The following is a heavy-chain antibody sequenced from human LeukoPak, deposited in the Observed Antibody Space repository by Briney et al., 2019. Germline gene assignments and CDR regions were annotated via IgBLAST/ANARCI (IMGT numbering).Heavy chain of an antibody. V-gene: IGHV3-48*03. D-gene: IGHD2-2*01. CDR1: GFTFSSYE. Sequence: GGSLRLSCAASGFTFSSYEMNWVRQAPGKGLEWVSYISSSGSTIYYADSVKGRFTISRDNAKNSLYLQMNSLRAEDTAVYYCAREMVVPAAGHWFDPWGQGTLVTVSS. J-gene: IGHJ5*02. CDR3: AREMVVPAAGHWFDP. CDR2: ISSSGSTI.